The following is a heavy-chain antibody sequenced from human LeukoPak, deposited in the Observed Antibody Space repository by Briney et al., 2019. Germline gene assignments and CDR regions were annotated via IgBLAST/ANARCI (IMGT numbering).Heavy chain of an antibody. J-gene: IGHJ4*02. V-gene: IGHV1-69*13. CDR3: ARGQIPYGDYFAAPY. D-gene: IGHD4-17*01. CDR2: IIPISGTA. CDR1: GGTFSSYA. Sequence: PSASVEVSCKASGGTFSSYAISWVRQAPGQGLEWMGGIIPISGTANYAQKFQGRVTITADESTSTAYMELSSLRSEDTAVYYCARGQIPYGDYFAAPYWGQGTLVTVSS.